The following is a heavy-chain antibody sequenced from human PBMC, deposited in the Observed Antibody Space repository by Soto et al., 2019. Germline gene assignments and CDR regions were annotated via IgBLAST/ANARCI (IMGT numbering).Heavy chain of an antibody. CDR1: GFIFGRFG. Sequence: QVQLVESGGGVFQPGRSLKLSCAASGFIFGRFGMHWVRQPPGKGMAWVAVSWNDVSNKLYADSVQGRFTISRDNSKNTLYLEMDRLRAEDTAVYYCARDHASGFGDSVPAGFDYWGQGTLVTVSS. CDR2: SWNDVSNK. D-gene: IGHD2-21*02. V-gene: IGHV3-33*01. CDR3: ARDHASGFGDSVPAGFDY. J-gene: IGHJ4*02.